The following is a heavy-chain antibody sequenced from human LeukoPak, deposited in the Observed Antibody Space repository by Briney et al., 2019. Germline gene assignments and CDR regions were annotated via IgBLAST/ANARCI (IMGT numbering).Heavy chain of an antibody. CDR3: ARANLEFGGSPQVYYYYGMDV. D-gene: IGHD2-15*01. Sequence: ASVKVSCKASGYTFTSYDINWVRQATGQGLEWMGWMNPNSGNTGYAQKFQGRVTMTRNTSISTAYMELSSLRSEDTAVYYCARANLEFGGSPQVYYYYGMDVWGKGTTVTVSS. J-gene: IGHJ6*04. V-gene: IGHV1-8*01. CDR2: MNPNSGNT. CDR1: GYTFTSYD.